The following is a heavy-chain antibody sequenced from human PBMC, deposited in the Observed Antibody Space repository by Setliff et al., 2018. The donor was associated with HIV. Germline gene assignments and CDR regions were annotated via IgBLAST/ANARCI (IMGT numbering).Heavy chain of an antibody. CDR2: ILHSGGT. CDR1: GFTFSDYY. CDR3: VKRGIEVAGRWVPRNNWFDP. J-gene: IGHJ5*02. Sequence: SETLRLSCAASGFTFSDYYMSWIRQPPGKGLEWIGEILHSGGTNYNPSLKSRVTISVDTSKNQFSLKVNSVTAADTAVYYCVKRGIEVAGRWVPRNNWFDPWGQGTLVTVSS. V-gene: IGHV4-34*12. D-gene: IGHD6-19*01.